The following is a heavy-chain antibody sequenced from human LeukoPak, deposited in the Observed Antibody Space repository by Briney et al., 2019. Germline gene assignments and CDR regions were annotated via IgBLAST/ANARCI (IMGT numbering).Heavy chain of an antibody. V-gene: IGHV5-51*01. CDR3: ARSISNYIVATPYYYYYMDV. J-gene: IGHJ6*03. Sequence: GESLKISCKRSGYSFTNSWIGWVRRLPGKGLEWRGIIYPGDSDTRYSPSFQGQVTISADKSISTAYLQWSRLKASDTAMYYCARSISNYIVATPYYYYYMDVWGKGTTVTVSS. CDR2: IYPGDSDT. CDR1: GYSFTNSW. D-gene: IGHD5-12*01.